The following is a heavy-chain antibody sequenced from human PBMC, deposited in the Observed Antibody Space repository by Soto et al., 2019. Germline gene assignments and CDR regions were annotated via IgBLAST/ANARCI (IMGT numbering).Heavy chain of an antibody. J-gene: IGHJ5*01. D-gene: IGHD2-15*01. V-gene: IGHV3-30*03. CDR2: ISYDGSNK. Sequence: GGSLRLSCAASGFTFSSYGMHWVRQAPGKGLEWVAVISYDGSNKYYADSVKGRFTISRDNSKNTLYLQMNSLRAEDTAVYYCARDRCYDGTCYSASDSWGQGTLVTVSS. CDR3: ARDRCYDGTCYSASDS. CDR1: GFTFSSYG.